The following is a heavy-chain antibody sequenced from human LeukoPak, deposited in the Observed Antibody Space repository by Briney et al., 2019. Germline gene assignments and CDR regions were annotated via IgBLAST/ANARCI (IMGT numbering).Heavy chain of an antibody. J-gene: IGHJ4*02. Sequence: GGSLRLSCAASGFTFSNYAMSWVRQAPGKGREWVSGISGSGGSTYYTDSVKGRLTISRDNSKNTVYLQMNGLRVEDTAVYYCAKCNGGTCYSAGDYWGQGTLVTVSS. D-gene: IGHD2-15*01. CDR1: GFTFSNYA. CDR2: ISGSGGST. CDR3: AKCNGGTCYSAGDY. V-gene: IGHV3-23*01.